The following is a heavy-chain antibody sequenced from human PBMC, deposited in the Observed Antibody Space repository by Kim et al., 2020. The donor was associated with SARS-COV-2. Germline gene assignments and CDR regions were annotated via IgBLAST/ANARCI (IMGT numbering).Heavy chain of an antibody. CDR1: GGSISSYY. J-gene: IGHJ6*02. Sequence: SETLSLTCTVSGGSISSYYWSWIRQPPGKGLEWIGYIYYSGSTNYNPSLKSRVTISVDTSKNQFSLKLSSVTAADTAVYYCARDQGTPDYYDSSYGMDVWGQGTTVTVSS. CDR3: ARDQGTPDYYDSSYGMDV. CDR2: IYYSGST. D-gene: IGHD3-22*01. V-gene: IGHV4-59*01.